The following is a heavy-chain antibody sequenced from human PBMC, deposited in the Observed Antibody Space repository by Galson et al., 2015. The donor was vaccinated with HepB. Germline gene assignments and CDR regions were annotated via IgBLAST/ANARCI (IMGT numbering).Heavy chain of an antibody. CDR2: ISSSSSYI. J-gene: IGHJ4*02. D-gene: IGHD3-10*01. CDR1: GFTFSSYS. V-gene: IGHV3-21*01. CDR3: AREGTSGTLGVDY. Sequence: LRLSCAASGFTFSSYSMNWVRQAPGKGLEWVSSISSSSSYIYDADSVKGRFTISRDNAKNSLYLQMNSLRAEDTAVYYCAREGTSGTLGVDYWGQGTLVTVSS.